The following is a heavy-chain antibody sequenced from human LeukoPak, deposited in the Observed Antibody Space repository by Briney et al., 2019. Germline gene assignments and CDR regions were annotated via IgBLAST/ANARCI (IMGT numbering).Heavy chain of an antibody. J-gene: IGHJ4*02. CDR1: GFTFSGYW. Sequence: GGSLRLSCAASGFTFSGYWMHWVRQVPGKGLVWVSRINSDGSTTNYADSVKGRFTISRDNAKNTLYLQMNSLTADDTAVYYCARGPRDGYNPLGYWGQGTLVTVSS. D-gene: IGHD5-24*01. CDR2: INSDGSTT. V-gene: IGHV3-74*01. CDR3: ARGPRDGYNPLGY.